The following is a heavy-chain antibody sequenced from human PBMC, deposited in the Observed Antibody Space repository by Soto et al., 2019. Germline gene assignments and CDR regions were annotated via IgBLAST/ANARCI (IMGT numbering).Heavy chain of an antibody. J-gene: IGHJ4*02. D-gene: IGHD1-26*01. CDR2: VHYTGNT. Sequence: SETLSLTCTVSGGSISNYYWSWVRQPPGKSLEWIGYVHYTGNTNYNPSLRSRVTISLETSKNQFSLRLSSVTAADTAVYYCARAGFSGSYYDIDFWGQGILVTVSS. V-gene: IGHV4-59*01. CDR3: ARAGFSGSYYDIDF. CDR1: GGSISNYY.